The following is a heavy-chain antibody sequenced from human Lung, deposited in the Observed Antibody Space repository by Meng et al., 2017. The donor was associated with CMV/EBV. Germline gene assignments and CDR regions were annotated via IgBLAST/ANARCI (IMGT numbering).Heavy chain of an antibody. CDR2: ISYDGSHK. D-gene: IGHD5-24*01. V-gene: IGHV3-30*04. J-gene: IGHJ4*02. CDR3: ARDRGDGYNYPLDY. CDR1: GFTFSYHA. Sequence: SXXASGFTFSYHAMHWVRQAPGKGLEWVALISYDGSHKYYADSVKGRFTFSRDNSKNTLFLQMSSLRVEDTAVYYCARDRGDGYNYPLDYWGQGTXVTVSS.